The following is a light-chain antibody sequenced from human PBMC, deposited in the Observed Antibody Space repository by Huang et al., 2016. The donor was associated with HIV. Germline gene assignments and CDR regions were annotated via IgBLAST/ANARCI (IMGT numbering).Light chain of an antibody. CDR2: GAS. CDR3: QQYLSSPLT. V-gene: IGKV3-20*01. J-gene: IGKJ4*01. Sequence: DIVLTQSPGTLSLSPRERAALPCSASQNITNNFLAWYQQRSGQTHRLLSYGASNRAMGIPDRFSGSGSGTDFTLIISRLEPQDSAVYYCQQYLSSPLTFGGGTKVEIK. CDR1: QNITNNF.